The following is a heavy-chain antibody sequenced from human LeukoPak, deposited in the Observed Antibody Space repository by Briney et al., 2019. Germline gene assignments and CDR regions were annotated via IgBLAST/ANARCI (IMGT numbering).Heavy chain of an antibody. CDR3: ARCDDSRGYQLDY. CDR1: GDSMSGYY. CDR2: IYSSGST. D-gene: IGHD3-22*01. V-gene: IGHV4-4*07. Sequence: SETLSLTCTVSGDSMSGYYWTWIRQPAGKGLEWIGRIYSSGSTHYNPSLKSRVTMSVDMSKNQFSLRLNSVTAADTAVYYCARCDDSRGYQLDYWGQGTLVIASS. J-gene: IGHJ4*02.